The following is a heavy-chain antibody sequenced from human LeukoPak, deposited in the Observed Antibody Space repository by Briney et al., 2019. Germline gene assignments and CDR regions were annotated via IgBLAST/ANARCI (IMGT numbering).Heavy chain of an antibody. CDR3: ARDTVGKDFDY. Sequence: GGSLRLSCAGSGFIVSSNYMSWVRQAAGKGLEWDSSISSSSSYIYYADSVKGRFTISRDNAKNSLYLQMNSLRAEDTAVYYCARDTVGKDFDYWGQGTLVTVSS. CDR1: GFIVSSNY. V-gene: IGHV3-21*01. CDR2: ISSSSSYI. J-gene: IGHJ4*02.